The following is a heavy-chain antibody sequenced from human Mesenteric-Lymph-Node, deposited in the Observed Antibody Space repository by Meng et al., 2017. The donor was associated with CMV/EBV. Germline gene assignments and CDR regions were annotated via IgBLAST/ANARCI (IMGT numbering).Heavy chain of an antibody. CDR1: GFTFSSYG. CDR2: IRYDGSNK. CDR3: ARATETTSTFEY. D-gene: IGHD4-11*01. J-gene: IGHJ4*02. Sequence: GGSLRLSCAASGFTFSSYGMHWVRQAPGKGLEWVAFIRYDGSNKYYADSVKGRFTISRDNAKSSFSLQMNNLRADDTAVYYCARATETTSTFEYWGQGTLVTVSS. V-gene: IGHV3-30*02.